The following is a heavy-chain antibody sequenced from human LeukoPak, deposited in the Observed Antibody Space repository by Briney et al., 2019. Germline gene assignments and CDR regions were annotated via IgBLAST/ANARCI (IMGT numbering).Heavy chain of an antibody. J-gene: IGHJ5*02. CDR2: ISGSGGST. V-gene: IGHV3-23*01. Sequence: GGSLRLSCAASGFTFSSYAMSWVRQALGKGLEWVSAISGSGGSTYYADSVKGRFTISRDNSKNTLYLQMNSLRAEDTAVYCCAKDGNDFWSGDWFDPWGQGTLVTVSS. CDR3: AKDGNDFWSGDWFDP. CDR1: GFTFSSYA. D-gene: IGHD3-3*01.